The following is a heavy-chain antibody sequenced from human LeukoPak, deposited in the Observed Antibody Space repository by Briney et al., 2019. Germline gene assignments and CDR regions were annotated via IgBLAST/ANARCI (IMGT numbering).Heavy chain of an antibody. CDR1: GYSISSGYY. V-gene: IGHV4-38-2*02. D-gene: IGHD6-13*01. J-gene: IGHJ3*02. CDR2: IYHGGST. Sequence: SSETLSLTCTVSGYSISSGYYWGWIRQPPGKGLEWIGSIYHGGSTYYNPSLKSRVTISVDTSKNQFSLKLSSVTAADTAVYYCARVAAAGLLSDAFDIWGQGTMVTVSS. CDR3: ARVAAAGLLSDAFDI.